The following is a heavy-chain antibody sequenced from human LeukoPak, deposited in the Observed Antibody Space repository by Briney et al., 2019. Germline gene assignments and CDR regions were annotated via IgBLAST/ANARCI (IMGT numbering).Heavy chain of an antibody. D-gene: IGHD6-13*01. CDR3: ARALAAAELDY. Sequence: SQTLSLTCTVSGGSISSGGSYWSWIRQHPGKGLEWIGYIYYSGSTYYNPSLKSRVTISVDTSKNQFSLKLSSVTAADTAVYYCARALAAAELDYWGQGTLVTVSS. CDR2: IYYSGST. CDR1: GGSISSGGSY. V-gene: IGHV4-31*03. J-gene: IGHJ4*02.